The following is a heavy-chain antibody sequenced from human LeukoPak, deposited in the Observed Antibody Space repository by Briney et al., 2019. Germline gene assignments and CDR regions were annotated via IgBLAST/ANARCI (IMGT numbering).Heavy chain of an antibody. D-gene: IGHD3-10*01. CDR2: MNPNSGNT. V-gene: IGHV1-8*01. Sequence: ASVKVSCKASGYTFTSYDINWVRQATGQGLEWMGWMNPNSGNTGYAQKFQGRVTMTRNTSISTAYMELSSLRSEDTAVYHCARVRRVSAGWFGELLSYYFDYWGQGTLVTVSS. CDR1: GYTFTSYD. CDR3: ARVRRVSAGWFGELLSYYFDY. J-gene: IGHJ4*02.